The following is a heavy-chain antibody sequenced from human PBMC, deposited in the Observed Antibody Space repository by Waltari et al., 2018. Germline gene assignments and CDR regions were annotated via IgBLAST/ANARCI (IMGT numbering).Heavy chain of an antibody. J-gene: IGHJ3*02. V-gene: IGHV3-9*03. CDR3: AKDYYSAKWRWLQLGAFDI. D-gene: IGHD1-1*01. CDR2: ISWNSGSI. CDR1: GFTFDDYA. Sequence: EVQLVESGGGLVQPGRSLRLSCAASGFTFDDYAMHWVRQAPGKGLEWVSGISWNSGSIGYADSVKGQFTISRDNAKNSLYLQMNSLRAEDMALYYCAKDYYSAKWRWLQLGAFDIWGQGTMVTVSS.